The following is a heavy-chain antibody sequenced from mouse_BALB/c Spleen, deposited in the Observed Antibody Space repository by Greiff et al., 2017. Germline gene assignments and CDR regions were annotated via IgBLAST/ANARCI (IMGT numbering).Heavy chain of an antibody. CDR2: ISDGGSYT. CDR1: GFTFSDYY. J-gene: IGHJ4*01. Sequence: EVNVVESGGGLVKPGGSLKLSCAASGFTFSDYYMYWVRQTPEKRLEWVATISDGGSYTYYPDSVKGRFTISRDNAKNNLYLQMSSLKSEDTAMYYCARAGLRYAMDYWGQGTSVTVSS. CDR3: ARAGLRYAMDY. V-gene: IGHV5-4*02. D-gene: IGHD2-4*01.